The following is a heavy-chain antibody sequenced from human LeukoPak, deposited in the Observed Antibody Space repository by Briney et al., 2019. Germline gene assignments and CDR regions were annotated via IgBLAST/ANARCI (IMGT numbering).Heavy chain of an antibody. Sequence: SETLSLTCSVSGYSINGGYYWGWIRQSPGDGLEWIGAMFHTGSSFYNPSLKSRVTLSVDTSRNQFSLRLSSVTAADTAVYYCARMGVSYYYDSSTYFPVAFDVWGQGTMVTVSS. V-gene: IGHV4-38-2*02. J-gene: IGHJ3*01. D-gene: IGHD3-22*01. CDR2: MFHTGSS. CDR1: GYSINGGYY. CDR3: ARMGVSYYYDSSTYFPVAFDV.